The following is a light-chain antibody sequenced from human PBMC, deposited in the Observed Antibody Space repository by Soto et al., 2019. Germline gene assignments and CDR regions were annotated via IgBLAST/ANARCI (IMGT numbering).Light chain of an antibody. J-gene: IGLJ1*01. CDR2: SND. Sequence: QSVLTQPPSASGTPGQRVTISCSGSSSNIGRNTVDWYQHLPGTAPKLLIYSNDQRLSGVPDRFYGSKSGTSASLAISGLQSEDESDYYCAAWYDSLNGLVFGTGTKLTVL. CDR3: AAWYDSLNGLV. V-gene: IGLV1-44*01. CDR1: SSNIGRNT.